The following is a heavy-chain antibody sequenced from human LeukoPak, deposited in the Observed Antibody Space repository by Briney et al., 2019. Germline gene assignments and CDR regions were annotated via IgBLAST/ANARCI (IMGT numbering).Heavy chain of an antibody. CDR1: GGTFSSYA. CDR2: ISAYNGNT. CDR3: ARAHYAWGSYRGDDAFDI. Sequence: ASVKVSCKASGGTFSSYAISWVRQAPGQGLEWMGWISAYNGNTNYAQKLQGRVTMTTDTSTSTAYMELRSLRSDDTAVYYCARAHYAWGSYRGDDAFDIWGQGTMVTVSS. D-gene: IGHD3-16*02. V-gene: IGHV1-18*01. J-gene: IGHJ3*02.